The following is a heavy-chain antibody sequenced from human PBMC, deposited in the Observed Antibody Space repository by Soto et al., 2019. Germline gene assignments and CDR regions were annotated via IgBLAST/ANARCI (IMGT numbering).Heavy chain of an antibody. V-gene: IGHV1-69*06. J-gene: IGHJ3*02. D-gene: IGHD3-22*01. CDR2: IIPIFGTA. Sequence: VSCKASGGTFSSYAISWVRQAPGQGLEWMGGIIPIFGTANYAQKFQGRVTITADKSTSTAYMELSSLRSEDTAVYYCAREMSTYYYDGSGYHDDAFDIWGQGTMVTVSS. CDR1: GGTFSSYA. CDR3: AREMSTYYYDGSGYHDDAFDI.